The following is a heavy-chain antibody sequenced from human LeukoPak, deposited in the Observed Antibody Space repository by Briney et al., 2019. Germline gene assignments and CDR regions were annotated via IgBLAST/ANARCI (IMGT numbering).Heavy chain of an antibody. J-gene: IGHJ4*02. CDR3: AKDQGSITVFGGTNC. CDR2: LSPSGAST. V-gene: IGHV3-23*01. D-gene: IGHD3-3*01. CDR1: GFTFSTYA. Sequence: GRSLRVFCAASGFTFSTYAMSWVRQAPGKGLEWVSTLSPSGASTYYADSVKGRFTISRDNSQNTLYLQMNSLRAEDTAVYYCAKDQGSITVFGGTNCWGQGTLVTVSS.